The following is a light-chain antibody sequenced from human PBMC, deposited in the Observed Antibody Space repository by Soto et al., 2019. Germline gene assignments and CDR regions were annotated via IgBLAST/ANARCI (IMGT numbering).Light chain of an antibody. V-gene: IGKV3-15*01. CDR3: QQYNNYPDMYS. CDR1: QSLRSS. Sequence: EIVMTQSPATLYVSPGERATLSCRASQSLRSSIAWYQQKPGQAPRLLIYGASTRAIGITARFSGSGSGTEFTLTISSLQSEDFAVYYCQQYNNYPDMYSVGQGTKLEIK. J-gene: IGKJ2*01. CDR2: GAS.